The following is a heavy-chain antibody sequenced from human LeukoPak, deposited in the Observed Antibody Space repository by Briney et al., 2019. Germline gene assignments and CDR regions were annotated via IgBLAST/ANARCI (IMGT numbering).Heavy chain of an antibody. CDR1: GGSISSYY. CDR3: ARPIVVVPAAMQGYYYYYMDV. V-gene: IGHV4-59*08. J-gene: IGHJ6*03. Sequence: SETLSLTCTVSGGSISSYYWSWIRQPPGKGLEWIGYIYYSGSTNYNPSLKSRVTISVDTSKNQFSLKLSSVTAADTAVYYCARPIVVVPAAMQGYYYYYMDVWGKGTTVTVSS. D-gene: IGHD2-2*01. CDR2: IYYSGST.